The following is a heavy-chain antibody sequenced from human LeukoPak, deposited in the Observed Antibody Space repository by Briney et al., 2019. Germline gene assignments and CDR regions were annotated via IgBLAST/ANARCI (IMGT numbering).Heavy chain of an antibody. Sequence: SETLSLTCTVSGGSISSSSYYWGWIRQPPGKGLEWIGSIYYSGSTYYNPSLKSRVTISVDTSKNQLSLKLSSVTAADTAVYYCARRPWVEEGFDHWGQGTLVTVSS. V-gene: IGHV4-39*01. CDR2: IYYSGST. CDR1: GGSISSSSYY. J-gene: IGHJ4*02. CDR3: ARRPWVEEGFDH. D-gene: IGHD5-24*01.